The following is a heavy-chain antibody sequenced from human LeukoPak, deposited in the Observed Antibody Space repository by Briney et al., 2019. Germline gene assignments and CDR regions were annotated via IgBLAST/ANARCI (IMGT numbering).Heavy chain of an antibody. J-gene: IGHJ4*02. D-gene: IGHD2-21*01. CDR1: GYTFINSG. V-gene: IGHV1-18*01. CDR3: ARSGHCSGSACYSEGSDF. Sequence: GASVKVSCKPSGYTFINSGITWVRQAPGQGLEWMGWIKGYNGDTAYAQMFQGRFTMTIDASTSTSSMELSGLRSDDTAVYYCARSGHCSGSACYSEGSDFWGQGTRVTVSS. CDR2: IKGYNGDT.